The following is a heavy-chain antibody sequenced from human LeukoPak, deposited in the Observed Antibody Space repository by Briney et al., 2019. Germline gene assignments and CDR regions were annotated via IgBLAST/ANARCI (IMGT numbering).Heavy chain of an antibody. D-gene: IGHD5-24*01. CDR1: GFTFSSYS. V-gene: IGHV3-53*01. J-gene: IGHJ3*02. CDR3: ARTNNYAFDI. CDR2: IYSNGNT. Sequence: PGGSLRLSCAASGFTFSSYSMSWVRQAPGKGLEWVSIIYSNGNTHYADSVRGRFTISRDNSMNTLYLQMNNLRAEDTAVYYCARTNNYAFDIWGLGTMVTVSS.